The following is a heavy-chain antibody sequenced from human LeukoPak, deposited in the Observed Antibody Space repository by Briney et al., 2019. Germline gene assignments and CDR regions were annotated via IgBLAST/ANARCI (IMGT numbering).Heavy chain of an antibody. V-gene: IGHV4-59*12. CDR2: IYYSGTT. Sequence: PSETLSLTCTVSGDSITNYYWSWIRQAPGTGLEWMGDIYYSGTTNYNPSLKSRVTISVDTSKNQFSLKLSSVTAADTAVYYCAGEESIRYYFDYWGQGTLVTVSS. J-gene: IGHJ4*02. D-gene: IGHD2/OR15-2a*01. CDR3: AGEESIRYYFDY. CDR1: GDSITNYY.